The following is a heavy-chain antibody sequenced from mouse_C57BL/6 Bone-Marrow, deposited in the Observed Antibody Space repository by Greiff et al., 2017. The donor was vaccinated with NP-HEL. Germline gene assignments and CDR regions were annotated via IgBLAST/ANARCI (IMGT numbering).Heavy chain of an antibody. CDR2: ILPGSGSN. V-gene: IGHV1-9*01. CDR3: ARSGSSPAWFAY. Sequence: VQLQQSGAELMKPGASVKLSCKATGYTFTGYWIEWVKQRPGHGLEWIGEILPGSGSNNHNEKFKGKATFTADTSSNTAYMQLSSLTTEDSAIYYCARSGSSPAWFAYWGQGTLVTVSA. J-gene: IGHJ3*01. D-gene: IGHD1-1*01. CDR1: GYTFTGYW.